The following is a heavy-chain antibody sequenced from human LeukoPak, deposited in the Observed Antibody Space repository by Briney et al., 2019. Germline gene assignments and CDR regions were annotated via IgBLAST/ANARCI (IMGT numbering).Heavy chain of an antibody. J-gene: IGHJ4*02. CDR1: GFMFSSNW. Sequence: GGPLGLSCAASGFMFSSNWMSWVRLAPGKGLEWVANIKEDGTETYYVDSVKGRFTISRDNAKNSLYLQMNSLRVEDTAVYYCAKEGRSLQTYWGQGTLVTVSS. V-gene: IGHV3-7*03. D-gene: IGHD5-24*01. CDR3: AKEGRSLQTY. CDR2: IKEDGTET.